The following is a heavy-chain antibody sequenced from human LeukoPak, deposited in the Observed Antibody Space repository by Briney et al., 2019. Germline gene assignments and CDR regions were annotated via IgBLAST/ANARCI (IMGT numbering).Heavy chain of an antibody. CDR3: ARRGYYSGSFDI. J-gene: IGHJ3*02. Sequence: SETLSLTCTVSGGSIVTSDYYWGWIRLPPGKGLEFIGTIYYTGNTYYNPSLKSRLTIAIDTSKTQFSLKLNSATAADTAVYYCARRGYYSGSFDIWGQGTMVTVSS. D-gene: IGHD2-15*01. V-gene: IGHV4-39*01. CDR2: IYYTGNT. CDR1: GGSIVTSDYY.